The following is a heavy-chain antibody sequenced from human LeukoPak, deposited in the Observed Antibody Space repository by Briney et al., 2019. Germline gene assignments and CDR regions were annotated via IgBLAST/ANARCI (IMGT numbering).Heavy chain of an antibody. CDR2: IYSGGST. D-gene: IGHD3-22*01. V-gene: IGHV3-53*01. CDR3: ASQSLTYYYDSSGQHDAFDI. J-gene: IGHJ3*02. Sequence: GGSLRLSCAASGFTVSSNYMSWVRQAPGKGLEWVSVIYSGGSTYYADSVKGRLTISRDNSKNTLYLQMNSLRAEDTAVYYCASQSLTYYYDSSGQHDAFDIWGQGTMVTVSS. CDR1: GFTVSSNY.